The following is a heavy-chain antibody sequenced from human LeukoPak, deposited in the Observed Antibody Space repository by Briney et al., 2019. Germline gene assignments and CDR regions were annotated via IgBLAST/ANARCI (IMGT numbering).Heavy chain of an antibody. J-gene: IGHJ3*02. V-gene: IGHV1-8*03. CDR2: MNPNSGNT. D-gene: IGHD4-23*01. CDR1: GYTFTSYD. Sequence: ASVKVSCKASGYTFTSYDINWVRQATGQGLEWMGWMNPNSGNTGYAQKFQGRVTITRNTSISTAHMELSSLRSEDTAVYYCARHDYGGNDAFDIWGQGTMVTVSS. CDR3: ARHDYGGNDAFDI.